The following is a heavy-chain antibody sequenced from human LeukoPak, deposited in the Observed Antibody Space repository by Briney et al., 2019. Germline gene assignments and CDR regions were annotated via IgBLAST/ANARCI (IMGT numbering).Heavy chain of an antibody. D-gene: IGHD3-9*01. CDR3: ARLPTGYPNWFDS. CDR1: GGSVNTTPYY. Sequence: KPSETLSLTCTVSGGSVNTTPYYWAWIRQPPGKGLEWIGNVYSTGTTYYNASLRSRATISVDTSKNQSSLNLNSVTAADTAIYFCARLPTGYPNWFDSWGQGILVTVSS. CDR2: VYSTGTT. J-gene: IGHJ5*01. V-gene: IGHV4-39*01.